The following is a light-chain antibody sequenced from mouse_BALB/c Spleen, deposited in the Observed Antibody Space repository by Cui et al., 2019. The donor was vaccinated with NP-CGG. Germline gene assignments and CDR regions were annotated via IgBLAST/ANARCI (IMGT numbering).Light chain of an antibody. CDR2: GTN. Sequence: QALVTQQSALTPPPGETVTLTGRSSTGAVTTSNYANWVQEKPDHLFTGLIGGTNNRAPGVPARFSGSLIGDKAALTITGAQTEDEAIYFCALWYSNHWVFGGGTKLTVL. CDR1: TGAVTTSNY. CDR3: ALWYSNHWV. V-gene: IGLV1*01. J-gene: IGLJ1*01.